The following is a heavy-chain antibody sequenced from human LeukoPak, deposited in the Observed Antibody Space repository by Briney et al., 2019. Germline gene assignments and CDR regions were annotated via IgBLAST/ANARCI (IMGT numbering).Heavy chain of an antibody. CDR2: ISSSSSTI. D-gene: IGHD3-10*01. CDR1: GFTFSSYS. Sequence: GGSLRLSCAASGFTFSSYSMNWVRQAPGKGLEWVSYISSSSSTIYYADSVKGRSTISRDNAKNSLYLQMNSLRAEDTAVYYCARDPLLWFGEFSYWGQGTLVTVSS. J-gene: IGHJ4*02. V-gene: IGHV3-48*04. CDR3: ARDPLLWFGEFSY.